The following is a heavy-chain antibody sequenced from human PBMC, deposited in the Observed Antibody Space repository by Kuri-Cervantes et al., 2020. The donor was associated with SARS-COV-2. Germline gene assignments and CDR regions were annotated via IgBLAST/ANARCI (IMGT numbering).Heavy chain of an antibody. CDR2: ISSSSSYI. J-gene: IGHJ4*02. D-gene: IGHD2-2*02. Sequence: GGSLRLSCAASGLTFSSYSMNWVRQAPGKGLEWVSSISSSSSYIYYADSVKGRFTISRDNAKNSLYLQMNSLRAEDTAVYYCARVPNVVPAAIGGGYWGQGTLVTVSS. CDR1: GLTFSSYS. V-gene: IGHV3-21*01. CDR3: ARVPNVVPAAIGGGY.